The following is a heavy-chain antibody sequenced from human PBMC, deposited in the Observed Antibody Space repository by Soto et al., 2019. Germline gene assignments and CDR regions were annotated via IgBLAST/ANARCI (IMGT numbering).Heavy chain of an antibody. CDR2: ISYDGSNK. V-gene: IGHV3-30*18. J-gene: IGHJ3*02. D-gene: IGHD3-16*02. Sequence: GGSLRLSCAASGFTFSSYGMHWVRQAPGKGLEWVAVISYDGSNKYYADSVKGRFTISRDNSKNTLYLQMNSLRAEDTAVYYCAKSGDLGVLSLVVGAFDIWGQGTMVTVSS. CDR1: GFTFSSYG. CDR3: AKSGDLGVLSLVVGAFDI.